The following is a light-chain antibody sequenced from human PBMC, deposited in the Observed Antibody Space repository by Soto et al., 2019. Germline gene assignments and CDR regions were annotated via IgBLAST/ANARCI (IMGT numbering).Light chain of an antibody. Sequence: EIVLTQSPATLSLSPGEGATLSRRASQNVSSKFLAWYQQIPGQAPRLLIYGSYSRPTGIPDRFSGSGSGTDFTLTISRLEPEDFAVYYCQHYGASPPFTFGQGTKVDIK. J-gene: IGKJ2*01. CDR1: QNVSSKF. CDR3: QHYGASPPFT. CDR2: GSY. V-gene: IGKV3-20*01.